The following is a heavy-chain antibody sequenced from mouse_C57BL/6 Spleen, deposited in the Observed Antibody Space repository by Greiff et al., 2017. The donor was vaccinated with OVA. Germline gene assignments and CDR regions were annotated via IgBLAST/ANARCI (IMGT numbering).Heavy chain of an antibody. D-gene: IGHD1-1*01. CDR2: IYPGDGDT. CDR3: ARGLRSSGYAMDY. V-gene: IGHV1-82*01. J-gene: IGHJ4*01. CDR1: GYAFSSSW. Sequence: QVQLQQSGPELVKPGASVKIFCKASGYAFSSSWMNWVKQRPGKGLEWIGRIYPGDGDTNYNGKFKGKATLTADKSSSTAYMQLSSLTSEDSAVYFGARGLRSSGYAMDYWGQGTSVTVSS.